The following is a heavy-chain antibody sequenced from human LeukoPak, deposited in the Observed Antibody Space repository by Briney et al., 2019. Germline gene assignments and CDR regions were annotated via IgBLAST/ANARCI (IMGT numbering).Heavy chain of an antibody. CDR1: GFTFSDYY. Sequence: PGGSQRLSCAASGFTFSDYYMGWIRQAPGKGPEWVSYISSSGSTIYYADSVKGRFTISRDNAKNSLYLQMNSLRAEDTAVYYCARGGGSSRWDYYYYYMDVWGKGTTVTVSS. J-gene: IGHJ6*03. CDR2: ISSSGSTI. D-gene: IGHD6-6*01. CDR3: ARGGGSSRWDYYYYYMDV. V-gene: IGHV3-11*04.